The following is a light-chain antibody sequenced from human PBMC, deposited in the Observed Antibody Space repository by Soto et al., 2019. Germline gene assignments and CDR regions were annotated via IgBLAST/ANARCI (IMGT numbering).Light chain of an antibody. CDR2: EVS. V-gene: IGLV2-8*01. CDR1: SSDIGAYIY. J-gene: IGLJ1*01. CDR3: SSYAGSNNFV. Sequence: QSALTQPPSASGSPGQSVTISSTVTSSDIGAYIYVSWYQQHPGKAPKLMISEVSRRPSGVPERFSGSKSGNSASLTVSGLQADDEAHYYCSSYAGSNNFVFGTGTKVTVL.